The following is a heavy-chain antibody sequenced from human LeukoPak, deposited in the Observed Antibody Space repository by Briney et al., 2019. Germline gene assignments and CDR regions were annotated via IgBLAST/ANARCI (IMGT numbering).Heavy chain of an antibody. J-gene: IGHJ4*02. CDR1: GFTFSIYS. Sequence: GGSLRLSCAPSGFTFSIYSMNWVRQAPGKGLEWVSSISSSSSYIYYADSVKGRFTISRDNAKNSLYLQMDSLRAEDTAVFYCARQYYYDSRPYSFDYWGQGTLVTVSS. D-gene: IGHD3-22*01. CDR3: ARQYYYDSRPYSFDY. CDR2: ISSSSSYI. V-gene: IGHV3-21*01.